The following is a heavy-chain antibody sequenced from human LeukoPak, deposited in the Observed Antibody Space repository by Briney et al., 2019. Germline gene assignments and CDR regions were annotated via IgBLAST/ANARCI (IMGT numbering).Heavy chain of an antibody. D-gene: IGHD3-10*01. CDR2: IYYSGST. Sequence: SETLSLTCTVSGGSISSGGYYWSWIRQHPGKGLEWIGYIYYSGSTYYNPSLKSRVTISVDTSKNQFSLKLSSVTAADTAVYYCAGLGVRGVIIAADAFDIWGQGTMVTVSS. J-gene: IGHJ3*02. CDR1: GGSISSGGYY. CDR3: AGLGVRGVIIAADAFDI. V-gene: IGHV4-31*03.